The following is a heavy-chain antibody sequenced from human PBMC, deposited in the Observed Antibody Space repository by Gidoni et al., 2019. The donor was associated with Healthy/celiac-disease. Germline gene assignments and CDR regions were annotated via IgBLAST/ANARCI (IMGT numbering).Heavy chain of an antibody. CDR3: AKEGDDFWSGYPYYFDY. D-gene: IGHD3-3*01. J-gene: IGHJ4*02. V-gene: IGHV3-23*01. CDR1: GFTFSSYA. Sequence: EVQLLESGGGLVQPGGSLRLSCAASGFTFSSYAMGWVRQAPGKGLEWVSAISGSGGSTYYADSVKGRFTISRDNSKNTLYLQMNSLRAEDTAVYYCAKEGDDFWSGYPYYFDYWGQGTLVTVSS. CDR2: ISGSGGST.